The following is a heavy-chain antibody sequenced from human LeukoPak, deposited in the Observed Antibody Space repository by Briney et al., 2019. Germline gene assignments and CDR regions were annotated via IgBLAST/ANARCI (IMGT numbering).Heavy chain of an antibody. Sequence: PGGSLRLSCAASGFTFSSYSMNWVRQAPGKGLEWVSSISSSSSYTYYADSVKGRFTISRDNAKNSLYLQMNSLRAEDTAVYYCARDRVNMVRGVFDYWGQGTLVTVSS. D-gene: IGHD3-10*01. J-gene: IGHJ4*02. CDR1: GFTFSSYS. CDR3: ARDRVNMVRGVFDY. CDR2: ISSSSSYT. V-gene: IGHV3-21*01.